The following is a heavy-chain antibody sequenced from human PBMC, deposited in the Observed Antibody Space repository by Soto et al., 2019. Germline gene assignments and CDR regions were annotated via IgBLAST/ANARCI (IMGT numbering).Heavy chain of an antibody. Sequence: EVQLVESGGGLVQPGGSLRLSFAASGFTFSSYSMYWVRQAPGKGREWVSYISSSSSTIYYADSVKGRFTISRDNAKNSLYMQMNSLRAEDTAVYYCASVLERRTGYYSYGMDVWGQGTTVTVSS. D-gene: IGHD1-1*01. CDR2: ISSSSSTI. CDR1: GFTFSSYS. CDR3: ASVLERRTGYYSYGMDV. J-gene: IGHJ6*02. V-gene: IGHV3-48*01.